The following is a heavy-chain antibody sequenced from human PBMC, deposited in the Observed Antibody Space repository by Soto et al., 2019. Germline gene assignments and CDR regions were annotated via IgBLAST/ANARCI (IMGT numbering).Heavy chain of an antibody. Sequence: SHTLYLICALSAGSIHSGGYSWSWNRQPPGKRLEWIGYIYHSGSTYYNPSLKSRVTISVDRSKNQFSLKLSSVTAAETAEYYCARVPDYWGQGTLVTVSS. J-gene: IGHJ4*02. V-gene: IGHV4-30-2*01. CDR3: ARVPDY. CDR2: IYHSGST. CDR1: AGSIHSGGYS.